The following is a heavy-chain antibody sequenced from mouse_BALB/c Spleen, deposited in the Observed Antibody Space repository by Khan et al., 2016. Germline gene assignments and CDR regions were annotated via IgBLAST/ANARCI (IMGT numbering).Heavy chain of an antibody. CDR1: GYSLRNYG. CDR2: INTYTGEP. CDR3: ARHYYGSRGNCFDY. J-gene: IGHJ2*01. Sequence: QIQLVQSGPELKKPGETVKISCKASGYSLRNYGMNWVKQAPGKGLKWMGWINTYTGEPTYDDDFKGRFAFSLETSANTAYLQINNLKNEDMATYFCARHYYGSRGNCFDYWGQGTTLTVSS. D-gene: IGHD1-1*01. V-gene: IGHV9-1*02.